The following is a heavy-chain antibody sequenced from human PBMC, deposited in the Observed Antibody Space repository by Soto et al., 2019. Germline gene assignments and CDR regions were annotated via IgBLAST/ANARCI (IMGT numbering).Heavy chain of an antibody. CDR1: GFTFSSYG. V-gene: IGHV3-33*01. CDR3: ARGAAAAPRAYYFDY. Sequence: QVQLVESGGGVVQPGRSLRLSCAASGFTFSSYGMHWVRQAPGKGLEWVAVIWYDGSNKYYADSVKGRFTISRDNSKNTLYLQMNSLRAEDTAVYYCARGAAAAPRAYYFDYCGQGTLVTVSS. J-gene: IGHJ4*02. D-gene: IGHD6-13*01. CDR2: IWYDGSNK.